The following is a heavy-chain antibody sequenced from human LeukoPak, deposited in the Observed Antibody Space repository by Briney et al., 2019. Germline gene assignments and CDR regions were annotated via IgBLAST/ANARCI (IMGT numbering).Heavy chain of an antibody. CDR2: IYHSGST. CDR1: GYSISSGYY. Sequence: SETLSLTCTVSGYSISSGYYWGWIRQPPGKGLEWIGSIYHSGSTYYNPSLKGRVTISVDTSKNQFSLKLSSVTAADTAVYYCARDPCSSTSCYTWWFDPWGQGTLVTVSS. J-gene: IGHJ5*02. V-gene: IGHV4-38-2*02. D-gene: IGHD2-2*02. CDR3: ARDPCSSTSCYTWWFDP.